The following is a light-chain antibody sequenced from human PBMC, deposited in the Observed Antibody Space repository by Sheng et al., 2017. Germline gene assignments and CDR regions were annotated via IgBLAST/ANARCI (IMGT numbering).Light chain of an antibody. Sequence: DIQMTQSPSSLSASVGDRVTITCRASQSISNYLNWYQQKPGKAPKLLIYAASSVQRGVPSRFSGSGSGTDFTLTISSLQPEDFATYYCQQSYITPPYTFGPGTKVDI. CDR1: QSISNY. V-gene: IGKV1-39*01. J-gene: IGKJ3*01. CDR3: QQSYITPPYT. CDR2: AAS.